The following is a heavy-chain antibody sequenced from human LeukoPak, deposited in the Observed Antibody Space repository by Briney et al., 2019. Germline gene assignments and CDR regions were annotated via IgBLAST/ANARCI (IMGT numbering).Heavy chain of an antibody. CDR1: GYTFTGYY. CDR3: GVLPVCSGGSCQRWFDP. J-gene: IGHJ5*02. D-gene: IGHD2-15*01. CDR2: INPNSGGT. V-gene: IGHV1-2*02. Sequence: ASVKVSCKASGYTFTGYYMHWVRQAPGQGLEWMGWINPNSGGTNYAQKFQGRVTMTRDTSISRAYKELSRSGSDQPAVYCCGVLPVCSGGSCQRWFDPWGEGTLVTVS.